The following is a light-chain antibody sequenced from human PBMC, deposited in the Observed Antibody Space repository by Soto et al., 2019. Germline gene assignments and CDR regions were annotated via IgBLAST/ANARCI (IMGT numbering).Light chain of an antibody. J-gene: IGKJ1*01. CDR3: QQYNSYSRT. CDR2: DAS. Sequence: EIVLTQSPATLSVSPGERATLSCRASQSVSRDLAWYQQKPGQAPRLLIYDASTRATGIPARFSGSGSGTEFTLTISSLQPDDFATYYCQQYNSYSRTFGQGTKVDI. V-gene: IGKV3-15*01. CDR1: QSVSRD.